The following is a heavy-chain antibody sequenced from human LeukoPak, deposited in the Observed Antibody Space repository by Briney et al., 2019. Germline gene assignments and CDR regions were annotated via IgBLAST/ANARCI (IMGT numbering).Heavy chain of an antibody. CDR3: ARGRYSYGYSSWFDP. V-gene: IGHV1-8*03. D-gene: IGHD5-18*01. J-gene: IGHJ5*02. CDR2: MNPNSGNT. CDR1: GYTFTSYD. Sequence: ASVKLSCKASGYTFTSYDINWVRQATGQGLEWMGWMNPNSGNTGYAQKFQSRVTITRNTSISKAYMEVSSLRSEDTAVYYCARGRYSYGYSSWFDPWGQGTLVTVSS.